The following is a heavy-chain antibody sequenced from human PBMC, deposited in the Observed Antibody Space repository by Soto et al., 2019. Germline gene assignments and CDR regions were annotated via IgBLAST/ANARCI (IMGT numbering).Heavy chain of an antibody. D-gene: IGHD2-2*01. CDR1: GGSISSNNW. CDR2: IYHSGST. Sequence: XATLSLTCAVYGGSISSNNWWSWFRQPPGKGLEWIGEIYHSGSTNYNPSLKSRVTISLDKSKNQFSLKLTSVTAADSAVYYCARDDHIVVVPTSLGAMDVWGQGTTVTVSS. J-gene: IGHJ6*02. V-gene: IGHV4-4*02. CDR3: ARDDHIVVVPTSLGAMDV.